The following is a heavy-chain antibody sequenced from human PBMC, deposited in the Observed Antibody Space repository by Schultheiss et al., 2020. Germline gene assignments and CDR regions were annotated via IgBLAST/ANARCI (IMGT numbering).Heavy chain of an antibody. V-gene: IGHV3-74*01. CDR3: ARQGDDSSGYYHY. CDR1: GFTFDDYA. CDR2: INSDGSST. Sequence: GGSLRLSCAASGFTFDDYAMHWVRQAPGKGLEWVSRINSDGSSTSYADSVKGRFTISRDNAKNTLYLQMNSLRAEDTAVYYCARQGDDSSGYYHYWGQGTLVTVSS. D-gene: IGHD3-22*01. J-gene: IGHJ4*02.